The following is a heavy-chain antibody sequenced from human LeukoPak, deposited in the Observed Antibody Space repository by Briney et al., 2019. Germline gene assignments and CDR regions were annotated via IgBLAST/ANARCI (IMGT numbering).Heavy chain of an antibody. J-gene: IGHJ4*02. V-gene: IGHV3-48*02. Sequence: PGGSLRLSCAASGFTFSSYSMNWVRQAPGKGLEWVSYISGSSSILYYTDSVKGRFTISRDNAKNTLYLQMNSLRDEDTAVYYCARAYPALGGESRDYWGQGTLVTVSS. D-gene: IGHD3-16*01. CDR1: GFTFSSYS. CDR3: ARAYPALGGESRDY. CDR2: ISGSSSIL.